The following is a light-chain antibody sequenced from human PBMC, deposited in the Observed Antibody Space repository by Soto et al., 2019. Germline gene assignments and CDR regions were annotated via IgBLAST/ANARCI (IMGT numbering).Light chain of an antibody. V-gene: IGKV3-20*01. CDR2: AAS. Sequence: TRAPGTRALSPGQRVTLSCRAIQSVNNNFLSRYQQKPGQAPRLLIYAASSGATGIPDRFSGSGSGTDFPLTINRLEPEALVVYYCQYYGNSRSTVGQGTGLESK. CDR1: QSVNNNF. CDR3: QYYGNSRST. J-gene: IGKJ5*01.